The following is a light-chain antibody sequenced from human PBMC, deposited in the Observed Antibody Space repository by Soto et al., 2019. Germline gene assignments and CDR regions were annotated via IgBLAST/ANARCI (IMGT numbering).Light chain of an antibody. Sequence: DIQMTQSPASLSSSVWERFTITCRTSQSISRYLNWYQQKPGKAPKFLIYGASSLQSGVPSRFSGSGSGTEFTLTISSLQPEDFATYYCQQTYSTPAFGPGTKVDIK. CDR1: QSISRY. CDR3: QQTYSTPA. V-gene: IGKV1-39*01. J-gene: IGKJ3*01. CDR2: GAS.